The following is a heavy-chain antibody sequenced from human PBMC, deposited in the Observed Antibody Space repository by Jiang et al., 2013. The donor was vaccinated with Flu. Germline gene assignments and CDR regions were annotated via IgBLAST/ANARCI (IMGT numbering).Heavy chain of an antibody. V-gene: IGHV5-10-1*01. CDR1: GYSFTSYW. D-gene: IGHD3-10*01. CDR3: ASPRGSGSYYRDDAFDI. CDR2: IDPSDSYT. Sequence: GAEVKKPGESLRISCKGSGYSFTSYWISWVRQMPGKGLEWMGRIDPSDSYTNYSPSFQGHVTISADKSISTAYLQWSSLKASDTAMYYCASPRGSGSYYRDDAFDIWGQGTMVTVSS. J-gene: IGHJ3*02.